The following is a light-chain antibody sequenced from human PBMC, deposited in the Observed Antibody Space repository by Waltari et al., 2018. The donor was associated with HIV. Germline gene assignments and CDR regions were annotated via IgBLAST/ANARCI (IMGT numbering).Light chain of an antibody. J-gene: IGLJ2*01. Sequence: QSVLTQPPSVSGAPGQRVTIPCTGSSSNIGAGYDVHWYQQLPGTAPKLLIYANSNRPSGVPDRFSGSKSGSSASLAITGLQAEDEAHYYCQSFDSSLTTSGVIFGGGTKLTVL. V-gene: IGLV1-40*01. CDR2: ANS. CDR1: SSNIGAGYD. CDR3: QSFDSSLTTSGVI.